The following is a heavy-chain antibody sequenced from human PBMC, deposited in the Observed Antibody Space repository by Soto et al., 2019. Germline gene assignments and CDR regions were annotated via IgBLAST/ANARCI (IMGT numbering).Heavy chain of an antibody. J-gene: IGHJ4*02. CDR2: INHSGST. CDR3: ASRGYCSGGSCSPPVYYFDY. CDR1: GGSFSGYY. Sequence: PSETLSLTCAVYGGSFSGYYWSWIRQPPGKGLEWIGEINHSGSTNYNPSLKSRVTISVDTSKNQFSLKLSSVTAADTAVYYCASRGYCSGGSCSPPVYYFDYWGQGTLVTVSS. D-gene: IGHD2-15*01. V-gene: IGHV4-34*01.